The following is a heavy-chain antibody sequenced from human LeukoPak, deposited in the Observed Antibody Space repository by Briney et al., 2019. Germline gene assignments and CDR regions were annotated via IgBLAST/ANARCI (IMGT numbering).Heavy chain of an antibody. CDR1: GFTVSTYT. CDR2: ITYSGSST. V-gene: IGHV3-23*01. D-gene: IGHD3-16*01. J-gene: IGHJ4*02. CDR3: AKAQGGTNGLLDN. Sequence: PGGSLRLSCAASGFTVSTYTMTWVRQTPEKGLEWVSSITYSGSSTYYTDSVKGRFTISRDDSKNTLYLQMNSLRAEDTAVYYCAKAQGGTNGLLDNWGQGTLVTVSS.